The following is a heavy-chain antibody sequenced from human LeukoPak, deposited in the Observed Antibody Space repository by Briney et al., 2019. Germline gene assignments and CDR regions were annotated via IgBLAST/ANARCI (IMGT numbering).Heavy chain of an antibody. Sequence: PSETLSLTCTVSGGSIRSSSSYWGWVRQPPGKGLECIGSIYYSGSTYYNPSLKSRVTISVDTSKNQFSLKLSSVTAADTAVYYCARMSGQWPSSYYYYYMDVWGKGTTVTISS. J-gene: IGHJ6*03. CDR3: ARMSGQWPSSYYYYYMDV. D-gene: IGHD6-19*01. CDR2: IYYSGST. V-gene: IGHV4-39*07. CDR1: GGSIRSSSSY.